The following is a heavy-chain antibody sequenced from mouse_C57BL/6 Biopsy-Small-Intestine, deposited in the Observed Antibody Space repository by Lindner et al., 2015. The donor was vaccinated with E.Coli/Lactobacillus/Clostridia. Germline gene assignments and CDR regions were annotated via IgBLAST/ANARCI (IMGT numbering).Heavy chain of an antibody. CDR3: ASLTGTKGYLDY. CDR2: IYPFNGLS. V-gene: IGHV1-31*01. D-gene: IGHD4-1*01. CDR1: GYSFTGYY. J-gene: IGHJ2*01. Sequence: VQLQESGPELVKPGASVKISCKASGYSFTGYYMNWVKQSHGNILDWIGYIYPFNGLSSYNQKFKGRATLTVDKSSSTAYMELRSLTSEDSAVYYCASLTGTKGYLDYWGQGTTLTVSS.